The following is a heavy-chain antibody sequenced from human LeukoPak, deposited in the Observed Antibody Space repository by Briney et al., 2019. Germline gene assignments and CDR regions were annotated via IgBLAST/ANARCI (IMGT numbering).Heavy chain of an antibody. CDR2: INQDGTEK. Sequence: GGSLRLSCAASGFTFTTYWMSWVRQAPGKGLEWVANINQDGTEKFYVDSVKGRFTISRDNSKNTLYLQMNSLRAEDTAVYYCARGPDILTGYSYYYYYMDVWGKGTTVTVSS. CDR1: GFTFTTYW. J-gene: IGHJ6*03. V-gene: IGHV3-7*01. CDR3: ARGPDILTGYSYYYYYMDV. D-gene: IGHD3-9*01.